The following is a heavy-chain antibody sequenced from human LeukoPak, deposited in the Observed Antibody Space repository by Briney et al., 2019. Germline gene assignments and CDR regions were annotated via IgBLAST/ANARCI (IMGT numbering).Heavy chain of an antibody. D-gene: IGHD4/OR15-4a*01. Sequence: GGSLRRSCTVSGFTVSSNSRSWVRQAPGKGLEWISFIYSDNTHYSDSVKGRFTISRHNSKNTLYLQMNSLRAEDTAVYYCARRAGAYSHPYDYWGQGTLVTVSS. CDR3: ARRAGAYSHPYDY. J-gene: IGHJ4*02. CDR2: IYSDNT. CDR1: GFTVSSNS. V-gene: IGHV3-53*01.